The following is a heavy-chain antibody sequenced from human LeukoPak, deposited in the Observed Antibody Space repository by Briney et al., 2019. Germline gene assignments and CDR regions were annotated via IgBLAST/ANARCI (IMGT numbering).Heavy chain of an antibody. CDR1: GGSISSYY. Sequence: PSETLSLTCTVSGGSISSYYWSWIRQPPGKGLEWIGYIYYSGSTNYNPSLKSRVTISVDTSKNRFSLKLSSVTAADTAVYYCARAQWELGAFDIWGQGTMVTVSS. CDR2: IYYSGST. V-gene: IGHV4-59*01. D-gene: IGHD1-26*01. CDR3: ARAQWELGAFDI. J-gene: IGHJ3*02.